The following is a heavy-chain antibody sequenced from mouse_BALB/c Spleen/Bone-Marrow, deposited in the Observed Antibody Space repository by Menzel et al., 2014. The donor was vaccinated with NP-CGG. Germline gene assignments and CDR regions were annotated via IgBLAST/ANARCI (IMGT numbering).Heavy chain of an antibody. CDR2: IDTSYTYT. J-gene: IGHJ3*01. V-gene: IGHV1-69*01. CDR3: SNICYGDYGWFSY. D-gene: IGHD2-13*01. Sequence: VQLQQSGAELVMPGASVKMSCKASGYTFTDYCIHWVKQRPGQGLEWIGAIDTSYTYTTYNQKFKGKATLTADASSSSAYIHLSSLTSEDSAVYYCSNICYGDYGWFSYWGQGTLVTVSS. CDR1: GYTFTDYC.